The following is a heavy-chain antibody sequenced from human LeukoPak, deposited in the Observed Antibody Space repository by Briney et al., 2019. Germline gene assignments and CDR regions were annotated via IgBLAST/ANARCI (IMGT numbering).Heavy chain of an antibody. CDR1: GFTFSSYS. CDR3: ASDSPYYGMDV. J-gene: IGHJ6*02. CDR2: INGDGSIT. V-gene: IGHV3-74*01. Sequence: GGSLRLSCAASGFTFSSYSMNWVRQAPGKGLLWVARINGDGSITAYADSVKGRFTISRDNAENTLYLQMNSLRVEDTAVYHCASDSPYYGMDVWGQGTTVTVS.